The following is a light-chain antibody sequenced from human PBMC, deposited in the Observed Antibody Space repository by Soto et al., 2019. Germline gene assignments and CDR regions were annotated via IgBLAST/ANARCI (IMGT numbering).Light chain of an antibody. J-gene: IGLJ1*01. CDR2: GNS. Sequence: QSVLTQPPSVSGAPGQRVTISCTGSSSNIGAGYDVHWYQQLPGTAPKLLIYGNSNRPSGVPDRFSGSKSGTSASLAITGLQAEGEADYYCQSYDSSLSGSYVFGNGTKVTVL. CDR3: QSYDSSLSGSYV. CDR1: SSNIGAGYD. V-gene: IGLV1-40*01.